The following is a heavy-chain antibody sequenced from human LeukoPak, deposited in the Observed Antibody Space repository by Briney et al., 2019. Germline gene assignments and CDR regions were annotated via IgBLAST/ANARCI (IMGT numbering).Heavy chain of an antibody. CDR2: IYSGGST. J-gene: IGHJ6*03. D-gene: IGHD5-12*01. CDR3: ARATLGDYYYMDV. V-gene: IGHV3-53*01. CDR1: GFTVSGNY. Sequence: PGGSLRLSCAASGFTVSGNYMSWVRRAPGKGLEWVSVIYSGGSTYYADSVKGRFTISRDNSKNTLYLQMNSLRAEDTAVYYCARATLGDYYYMDVWGKGTTVTVSS.